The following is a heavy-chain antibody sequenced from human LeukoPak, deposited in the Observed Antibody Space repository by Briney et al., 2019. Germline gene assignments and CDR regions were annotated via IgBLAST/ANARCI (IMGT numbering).Heavy chain of an antibody. V-gene: IGHV3-23*01. J-gene: IGHJ4*02. Sequence: GGSLRLSCAASGFTFSSYGMSWVRQAPGKGLEWVSAISGSGGSTYYADSVKGRFTISRDNSKNTLYLQMNSLRAEDTAVYYCAKLGYFDWSIDYWGQGALVTVSS. CDR3: AKLGYFDWSIDY. D-gene: IGHD3-9*01. CDR1: GFTFSSYG. CDR2: ISGSGGST.